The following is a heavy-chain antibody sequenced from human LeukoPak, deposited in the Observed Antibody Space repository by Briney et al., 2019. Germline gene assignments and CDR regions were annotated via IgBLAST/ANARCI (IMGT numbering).Heavy chain of an antibody. CDR2: IYHSGST. J-gene: IGHJ4*02. CDR1: GGSISSGGYS. CDR3: ARFGYSSSPYYFDY. Sequence: PSQTLSLTCAVSGGSISSGGYSWSWIRQPPGKGLEWIGYIYHSGSTYYNPSLKSRVTISVDRSKNQFSLKLSSVTAADTAVYYCARFGYSSSPYYFDYWGQGTLVTVSS. V-gene: IGHV4-30-2*01. D-gene: IGHD6-13*01.